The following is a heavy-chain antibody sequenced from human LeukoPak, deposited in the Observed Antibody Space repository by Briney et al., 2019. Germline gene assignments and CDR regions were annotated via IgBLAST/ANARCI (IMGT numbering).Heavy chain of an antibody. CDR1: GYTFTSYY. V-gene: IGHV1-46*01. CDR2: INPSGGST. D-gene: IGHD2-15*01. Sequence: ASVKVSCKASGYTFTSYYMHWVRQAPGQGLEWMGIINPSGGSTSYAQKLQGRVTMTTDTSTSTAYMELRSLRSDDTAVYYCARVLEAGYCSGGSCYPVMVYWGQGTLVTVSS. CDR3: ARVLEAGYCSGGSCYPVMVY. J-gene: IGHJ4*02.